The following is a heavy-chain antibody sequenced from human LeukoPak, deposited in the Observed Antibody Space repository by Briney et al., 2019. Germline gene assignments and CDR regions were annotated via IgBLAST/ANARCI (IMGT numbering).Heavy chain of an antibody. CDR2: IIPILGIA. CDR1: GGTFSSYA. J-gene: IGHJ4*02. CDR3: ATDLPFDY. V-gene: IGHV1-69*04. Sequence: SVKVSCKASGGTFSSYAISWVRQAPGQGLEWMGRIIPILGIANYAQKFQGRVTMTEDTSTDTAYMELSSLRSEDTAVYYCATDLPFDYWGQGTLVTVSS.